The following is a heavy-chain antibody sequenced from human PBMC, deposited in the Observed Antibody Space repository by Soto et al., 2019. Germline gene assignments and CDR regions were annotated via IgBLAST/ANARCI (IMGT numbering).Heavy chain of an antibody. CDR3: ARGAFKTYYYDSSGQYDY. V-gene: IGHV3-48*02. J-gene: IGHJ4*02. D-gene: IGHD3-22*01. CDR2: ISSSSSTI. Sequence: GGSLRLSCAASGFTFSSYSMNWVRQAPGKGLEWVSYISSSSSTIYYADSVKGRFTISRDNAKNSLYLQMNSLRDEDTAVYYCARGAFKTYYYDSSGQYDYWGQGTLVTVSS. CDR1: GFTFSSYS.